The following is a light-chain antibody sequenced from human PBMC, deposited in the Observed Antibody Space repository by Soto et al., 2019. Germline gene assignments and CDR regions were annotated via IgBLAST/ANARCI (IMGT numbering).Light chain of an antibody. CDR2: VAS. Sequence: EIVLTQSPGTLSLSPGEGATLSCRARQSVSTNFFAWYQQKPGQAPRLLIYVASTRATGIPDRFSGSGSGTDFTLTIGRLEPESFAVYYCQQYGRTSWTFGQGTKVEVK. CDR3: QQYGRTSWT. CDR1: QSVSTNF. V-gene: IGKV3-20*01. J-gene: IGKJ1*01.